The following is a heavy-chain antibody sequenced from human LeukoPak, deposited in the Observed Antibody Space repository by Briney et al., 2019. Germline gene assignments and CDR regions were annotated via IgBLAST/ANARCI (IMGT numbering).Heavy chain of an antibody. CDR3: ARHCSGGTCYSDFDY. J-gene: IGHJ4*02. CDR1: GGSISSSGDY. Sequence: SESLSLTCTVYGGSISSSGDYWGWIRQPPGKGLDWIGSIFYTGSTYYNPSLKSRVTISVDTSKNQFSLKLNSVTAADTAVYYCARHCSGGTCYSDFDYWGQGTLVTVSS. V-gene: IGHV4-39*01. D-gene: IGHD2-15*01. CDR2: IFYTGST.